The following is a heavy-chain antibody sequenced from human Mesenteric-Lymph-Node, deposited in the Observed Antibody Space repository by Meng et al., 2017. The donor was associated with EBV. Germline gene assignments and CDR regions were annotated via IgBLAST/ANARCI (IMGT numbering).Heavy chain of an antibody. D-gene: IGHD5-12*01. CDR1: GDSISCGGYY. J-gene: IGHJ1*01. CDR2: ISYSGNT. V-gene: IGHV4-30-4*01. CDR3: ARALYSGYDYFD. Sequence: QGQLQESGPGLVKPPQTLSLTCGVSGDSISCGGYYWSWIRQPPGKGLEWIGYISYSGNTYHNTSLKSRLTISLDTSKNQFSLKLKSVTAADTAVYYCARALYSGYDYFDWGQGTLVTVSS.